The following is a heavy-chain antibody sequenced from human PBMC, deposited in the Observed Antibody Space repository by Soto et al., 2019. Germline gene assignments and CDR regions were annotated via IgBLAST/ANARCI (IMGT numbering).Heavy chain of an antibody. CDR2: ISSSSSYI. CDR3: ARDVGYCSSTSCYTGVYYYGMDV. J-gene: IGHJ6*02. V-gene: IGHV3-21*01. CDR1: GFTFSSYS. D-gene: IGHD2-2*02. Sequence: GGSLRLSCAASGFTFSSYSMNWVRQAPGKXLEWVSSISSSSSYIYYADSVKGRFTISRDNAKNSLYLQMNSLRAEDTAVYYCARDVGYCSSTSCYTGVYYYGMDVWGQGTTVTVSS.